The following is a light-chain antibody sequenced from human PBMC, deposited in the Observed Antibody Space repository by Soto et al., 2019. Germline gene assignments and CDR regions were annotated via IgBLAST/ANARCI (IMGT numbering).Light chain of an antibody. V-gene: IGKV1-5*01. CDR1: QSVRSW. Sequence: QITQTPSTLSASVEDRGAITCRASQSVRSWLAWYQQKPGRAPKFLIYDASSLESGVPSRFSGSGSGTEFTLTISNLQPDDFATYYCQHYNSYSEAFGQGSNVDVK. J-gene: IGKJ1*01. CDR2: DAS. CDR3: QHYNSYSEA.